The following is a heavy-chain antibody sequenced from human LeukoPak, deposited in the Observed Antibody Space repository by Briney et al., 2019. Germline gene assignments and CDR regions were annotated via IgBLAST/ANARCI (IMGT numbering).Heavy chain of an antibody. J-gene: IGHJ4*02. V-gene: IGHV3-23*01. CDR3: AKDQEYPTYYYSSGTNTFDY. CDR2: ISGSGGST. D-gene: IGHD3-10*01. Sequence: GGSLRLSCAASGFTFSSYAMSWVRQAPGKGLEWVSAISGSGGSTYYADSVKGRFTISRDNSKNTLYLQMNSLRAEDTAVYYCAKDQEYPTYYYSSGTNTFDYWGQGTLVTVSS. CDR1: GFTFSSYA.